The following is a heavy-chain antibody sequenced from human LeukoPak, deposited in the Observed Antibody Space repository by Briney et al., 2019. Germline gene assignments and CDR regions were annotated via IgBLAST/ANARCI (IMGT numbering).Heavy chain of an antibody. D-gene: IGHD1-26*01. CDR2: IKQDGSEK. CDR1: GLTFSNCW. Sequence: GGSLRLSCGASGLTFSNCWMTWVRQAPGKGLEWVANIKQDGSEKYYVDSVKGRFTISRDNAKNSLFLQMNSLRAEDTAVYYCARYSGIYYAFDIWGQGTMVTVSS. J-gene: IGHJ3*02. V-gene: IGHV3-7*02. CDR3: ARYSGIYYAFDI.